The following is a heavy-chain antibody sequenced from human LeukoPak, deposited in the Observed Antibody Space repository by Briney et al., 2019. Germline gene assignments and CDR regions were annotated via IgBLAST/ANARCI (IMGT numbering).Heavy chain of an antibody. V-gene: IGHV3-21*01. CDR2: ISSSSSYI. Sequence: PGGSLRLSCAASGFTFSSYSMNWVRQAPGKGLEWVSSISSSSSYIYYADSVKGRFTISRDNAKNSLYLQMNSLRAEDTAVYYCARDFRNDYGDQQGNYWGQGTLVTVSS. CDR3: ARDFRNDYGDQQGNY. CDR1: GFTFSSYS. J-gene: IGHJ4*02. D-gene: IGHD4-17*01.